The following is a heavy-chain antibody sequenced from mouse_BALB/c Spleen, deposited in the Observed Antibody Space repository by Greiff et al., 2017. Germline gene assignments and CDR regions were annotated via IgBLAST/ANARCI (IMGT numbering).Heavy chain of an antibody. J-gene: IGHJ2*01. D-gene: IGHD1-1*01. Sequence: QVQLQQSGAELVRPGSSVKISCKASGYAFSSYWMNWVKQRPGQGLEWIGQIYPGDVDTNYNGKFKGKATLTAAKSSSTAYMQLSSLTSEDSAVYFCARGGITTVVAHFDYWGQGTTLTVSS. V-gene: IGHV1-80*01. CDR2: IYPGDVDT. CDR3: ARGGITTVVAHFDY. CDR1: GYAFSSYW.